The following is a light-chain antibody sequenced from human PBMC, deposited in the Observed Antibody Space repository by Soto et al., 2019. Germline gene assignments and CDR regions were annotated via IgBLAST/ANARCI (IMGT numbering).Light chain of an antibody. CDR3: VLDMGRGIRV. CDR1: SGSVSTTYY. Sequence: QTVVTQEPSFSVSPGGTVTLTCGLNSGSVSTTYYPTWYQQTPGQAPRTLIYGTKTRSSGVPDRFSGSILGNKAALTITGAQADDESDYYCVLDMGRGIRVFGGGTKGTVL. V-gene: IGLV8-61*01. J-gene: IGLJ3*02. CDR2: GTK.